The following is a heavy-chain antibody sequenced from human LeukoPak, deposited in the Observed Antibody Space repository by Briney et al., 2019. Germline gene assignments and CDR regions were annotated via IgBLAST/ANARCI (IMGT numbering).Heavy chain of an antibody. CDR2: INSDGSST. V-gene: IGHV3-74*01. Sequence: GGSLRLSCAASGFTFSNYWMHWVRQAPGKGLVWVSRINSDGSSTNYAGSVKGRFTISRDNAKNTLYLQMNSLRAEDTAVYYCARGPGYSYYYYMDVWAKGTTVTVSS. J-gene: IGHJ6*03. CDR1: GFTFSNYW. CDR3: ARGPGYSYYYYMDV.